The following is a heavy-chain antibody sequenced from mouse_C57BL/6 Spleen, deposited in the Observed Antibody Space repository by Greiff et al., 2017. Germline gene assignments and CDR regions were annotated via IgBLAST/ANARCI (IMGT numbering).Heavy chain of an antibody. Sequence: VQLQQSGPELVKPGASVKISCKASGYAFSSSWMNWVKQRPGKGLEWIGRIYPGDGDTNYNGKFKGKATLTADKSSSTAYMQLSSLTSEDSAVYFGARRGIITTVVAPYFDYWGQGTTLTVSS. CDR1: GYAFSSSW. D-gene: IGHD1-1*01. J-gene: IGHJ2*01. V-gene: IGHV1-82*01. CDR3: ARRGIITTVVAPYFDY. CDR2: IYPGDGDT.